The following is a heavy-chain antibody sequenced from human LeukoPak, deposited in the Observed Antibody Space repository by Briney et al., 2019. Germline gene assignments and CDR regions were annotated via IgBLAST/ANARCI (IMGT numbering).Heavy chain of an antibody. CDR3: AKARYSGSPALDF. CDR2: TRYDESKT. CDR1: GFTFSNNG. Sequence: GGSLRLSCAASGFTFSNNGMHWVRQTPGKGLEWLAFTRYDESKTFYGDSVRGRFTISRDNSKNTLYLQMNSLTTDDSAVYYCAKARYSGSPALDFWGQGTLVTVSS. V-gene: IGHV3-30*02. D-gene: IGHD1-26*01. J-gene: IGHJ4*02.